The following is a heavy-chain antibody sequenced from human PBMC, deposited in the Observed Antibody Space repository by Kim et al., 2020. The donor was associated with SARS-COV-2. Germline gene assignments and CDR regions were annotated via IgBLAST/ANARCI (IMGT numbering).Heavy chain of an antibody. V-gene: IGHV3-9*01. D-gene: IGHD3-3*01. CDR1: GFTFDDYA. CDR3: AKEYYDFWSGYHWADAFDI. J-gene: IGHJ3*02. CDR2: ISWNSGSI. Sequence: GGSLRLSCAASGFTFDDYAMHWVRQAPGKGLEWVSGISWNSGSIGYADSVKGRFTISRDNAKNSLYLQMNSLRAEDTALYYCAKEYYDFWSGYHWADAFDIWGQGTMVTVSS.